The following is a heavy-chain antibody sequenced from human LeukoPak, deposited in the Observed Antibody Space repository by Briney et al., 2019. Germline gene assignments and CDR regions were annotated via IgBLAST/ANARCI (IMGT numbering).Heavy chain of an antibody. D-gene: IGHD6-25*01. V-gene: IGHV1-69*04. CDR1: GGTFSSYA. J-gene: IGHJ3*02. CDR2: IIPILGIA. Sequence: EASVKVSCKASGGTFSSYAISWVRQAPGQGLEWMGRIIPILGIANYAQKFQGRVTITADKSTSTAYMELSSPRSEDTAVYYCARLSGGDAFDIWGQGTMVTVSS. CDR3: ARLSGGDAFDI.